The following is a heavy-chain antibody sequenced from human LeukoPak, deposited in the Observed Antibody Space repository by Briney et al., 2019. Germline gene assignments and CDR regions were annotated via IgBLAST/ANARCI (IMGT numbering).Heavy chain of an antibody. J-gene: IGHJ5*02. D-gene: IGHD1-26*01. CDR1: GFIVSTGA. V-gene: IGHV3-23*01. Sequence: GGSLRLSCAASGFIVSTGAMTWVRKAPGKGLEWVSSISISGNIIYYADSVKGRFTISRDNFRNTLYLQMNSLTAEDTALYYCAKDGGQWESPHWFDLWGQGTLVTVSA. CDR3: AKDGGQWESPHWFDL. CDR2: ISISGNII.